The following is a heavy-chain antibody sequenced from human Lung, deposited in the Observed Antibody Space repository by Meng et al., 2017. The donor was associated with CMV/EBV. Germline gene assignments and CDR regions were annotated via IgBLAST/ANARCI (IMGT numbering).Heavy chain of an antibody. V-gene: IGHV4-34*01. CDR2: INHSGST. J-gene: IGHJ6*02. D-gene: IGHD3-3*01. CDR3: ARGRGFWSGSRYYYDGRDV. Sequence: LXCAVYGGXFSGYYWSWIRQPRGKGREGIGEINHSGSTNYNPSLKSRVTISVDTSKNQFSLKLSSVTAADTAVYYCARGRGFWSGSRYYYDGRDVWXQGTXVTVSS. CDR1: GGXFSGYY.